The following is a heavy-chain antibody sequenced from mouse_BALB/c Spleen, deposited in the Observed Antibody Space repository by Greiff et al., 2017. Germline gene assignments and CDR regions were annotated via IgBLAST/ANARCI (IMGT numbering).Heavy chain of an antibody. CDR3: ARSSHYYGSSPYAMDY. V-gene: IGHV7-3*02. Sequence: EVKLMESGGGLVQPGGSLRLSCATSGFTFTDYYMSWVRQPPGKALEWLGFIRNKANGYPTEYSASVKGRFTISRDNSQSILYLQMNTLRAEDSATYYCARSSHYYGSSPYAMDYWGQGTSVTVSS. J-gene: IGHJ4*01. D-gene: IGHD1-1*01. CDR2: IRNKANGYPT. CDR1: GFTFTDYY.